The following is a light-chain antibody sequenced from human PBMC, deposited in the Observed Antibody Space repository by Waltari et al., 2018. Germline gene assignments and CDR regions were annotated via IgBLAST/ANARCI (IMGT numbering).Light chain of an antibody. CDR1: AGAVTSGNY. CDR2: STT. Sequence: QTVVTQEPSLTVSPGGAVTLTCASSAGAVTSGNYPNWIQQKPGQVPRSLINSTTNRHSWTPARVSVSLLGGKAALTLSGVQPEDEAEYYCLLYDGSDQVFGGGTKLTVL. J-gene: IGLJ3*02. V-gene: IGLV7-43*01. CDR3: LLYDGSDQV.